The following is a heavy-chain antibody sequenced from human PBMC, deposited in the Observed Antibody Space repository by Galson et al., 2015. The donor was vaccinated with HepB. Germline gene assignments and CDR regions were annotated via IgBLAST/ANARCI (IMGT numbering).Heavy chain of an antibody. CDR3: ARRGVRYFDWIDY. J-gene: IGHJ4*02. D-gene: IGHD3-9*01. V-gene: IGHV4-39*01. CDR1: GDSISRSSYY. CDR2: IYSSGTT. Sequence: TLSLTCTVSGDSISRSSYYWVWIRQPPGKGLEWITSIYSSGTTYYNPSLNSRVTISVDTSKNQFSLELTSVTAADTAVYYCARRGVRYFDWIDYWGQGTLVTVSS.